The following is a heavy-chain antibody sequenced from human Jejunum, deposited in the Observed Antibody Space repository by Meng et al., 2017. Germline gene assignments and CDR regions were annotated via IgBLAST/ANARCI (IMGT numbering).Heavy chain of an antibody. CDR2: IDSSSNYI. V-gene: IGHV3-21*01. J-gene: IGHJ4*02. CDR3: ARGSISIKRYDF. D-gene: IGHD2-2*01. CDR1: GFSFDTYS. Sequence: GGSLRLSCAASGFSFDTYSMNWVRQAPGRGLEWVSSIDSSSNYIYYADSAKGRFTISRDNAKNSLYLEMNSLRVEDTAVYYCARGSISIKRYDFWGQGPPVTVSS.